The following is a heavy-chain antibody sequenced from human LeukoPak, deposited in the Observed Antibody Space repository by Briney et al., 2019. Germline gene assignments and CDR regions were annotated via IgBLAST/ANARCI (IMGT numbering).Heavy chain of an antibody. Sequence: GGSLRLSCATSGFTFSAYSMSWVRQAPGKGLEWVSSISSSSSYIYYADSVKGRFTISRDNAKNSLYLQMNSLRAEDTAVYYCARVPGRLMDVVVVAGHDAFDIWGQGTMVTVSS. V-gene: IGHV3-21*01. CDR3: ARVPGRLMDVVVVAGHDAFDI. CDR1: GFTFSAYS. J-gene: IGHJ3*02. D-gene: IGHD2-15*01. CDR2: ISSSSSYI.